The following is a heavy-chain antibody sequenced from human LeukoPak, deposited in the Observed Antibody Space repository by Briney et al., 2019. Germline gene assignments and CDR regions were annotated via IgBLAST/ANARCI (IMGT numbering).Heavy chain of an antibody. D-gene: IGHD3-10*01. CDR3: ARGSGRRPYYYYYMDV. CDR1: GGSFSGYY. V-gene: IGHV4-34*01. CDR2: INHSGST. J-gene: IGHJ6*03. Sequence: SETLSLTCAVYGGSFSGYYWSWIRQPPGKGLEWIGEINHSGSTNYNPSLKSRVTISVDTSKNQFSLELSSVTAADTAVYYCARGSGRRPYYYYYMDVWGKGTTVTVSS.